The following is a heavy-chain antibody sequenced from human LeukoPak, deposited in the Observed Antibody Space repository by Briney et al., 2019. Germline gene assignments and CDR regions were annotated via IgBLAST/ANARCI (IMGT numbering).Heavy chain of an antibody. Sequence: PGGSLRLSCAASGFTFSSYTMNWVRQAPGKGLEWVSSISTSSSYIYYADSVKGRFTISRDNAKNSLYLQMNSLRAEDTAVYYCAELGITMIGGVWGKGTTVTISS. CDR3: AELGITMIGGV. J-gene: IGHJ6*04. CDR1: GFTFSSYT. CDR2: ISTSSSYI. V-gene: IGHV3-21*01. D-gene: IGHD3-10*02.